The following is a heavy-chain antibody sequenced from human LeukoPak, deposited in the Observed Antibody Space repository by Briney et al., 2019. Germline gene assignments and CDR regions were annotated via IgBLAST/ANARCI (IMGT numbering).Heavy chain of an antibody. CDR3: ARDQTYYVSSGYYYVTYFQH. J-gene: IGHJ1*01. Sequence: SETLSLTCTASGASISSSYCTWIRQPAGEGLEWIGRISTGGSTTYNPSFKSRVTMSLDTSKNQFSLNLTSVTAADTAVYYCARDQTYYVSSGYYYVTYFQHWGQGILVTVSS. D-gene: IGHD3-22*01. CDR1: GASISSSY. V-gene: IGHV4-4*07. CDR2: ISTGGST.